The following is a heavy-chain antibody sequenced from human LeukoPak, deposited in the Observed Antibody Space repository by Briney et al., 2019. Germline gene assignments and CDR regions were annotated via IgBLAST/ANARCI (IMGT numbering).Heavy chain of an antibody. V-gene: IGHV3-66*01. CDR3: ARGYCSGGSCYKDY. Sequence: PGGSLRLSCAASGFTVSSNYMSWVRQAPGKGLEWVSVIYSGGSTYYADSVKGRFTISRDNSKNTLYLQMNSLRAEDTAVYYCARGYCSGGSCYKDYWGQGTLVTVSS. D-gene: IGHD2-15*01. J-gene: IGHJ4*02. CDR2: IYSGGST. CDR1: GFTVSSNY.